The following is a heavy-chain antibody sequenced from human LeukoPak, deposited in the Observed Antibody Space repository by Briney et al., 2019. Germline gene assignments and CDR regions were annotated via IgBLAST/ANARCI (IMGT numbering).Heavy chain of an antibody. V-gene: IGHV4-39*07. D-gene: IGHD3-10*01. J-gene: IGHJ6*03. CDR3: ARTGRAYYGSGSYPFTYYYYMDV. Sequence: SETLSLTCTVSGGSISSSSYYWGWIRQPPGKGLEWIGSIYYSGSTYYNPSLKSRVTISVDTSKNQFSLKLSSVTAADTAVYYCARTGRAYYGSGSYPFTYYYYMDVWGKGTTVTISS. CDR1: GGSISSSSYY. CDR2: IYYSGST.